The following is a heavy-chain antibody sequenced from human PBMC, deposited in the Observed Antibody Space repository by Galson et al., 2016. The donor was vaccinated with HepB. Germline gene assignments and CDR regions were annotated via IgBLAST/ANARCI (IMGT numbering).Heavy chain of an antibody. J-gene: IGHJ4*02. CDR2: ISSSSNTM. D-gene: IGHD3-9*01. CDR3: ARSGYTNLYF. CDR1: GFTFGNYS. Sequence: SMRLPCAATGFTFGNYSMNWARKAPGKGLAWVSYISSSSNTMYYADSVKSRFTVSRDNAKNSLSLQTNRLRDEDTAVYYCARSGYTNLYFWGQGTLVTVSS. V-gene: IGHV3-48*02.